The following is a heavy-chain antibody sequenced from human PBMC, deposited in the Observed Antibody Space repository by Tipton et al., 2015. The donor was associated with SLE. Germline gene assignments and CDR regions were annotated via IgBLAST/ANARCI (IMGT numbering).Heavy chain of an antibody. CDR2: IYYSGST. Sequence: TLSLTCTVSGGSISSSSYYWGWIRQAPGKGLEWIGSIYYSGSTYYNPSLKSRVTISVDTSKNQFSLKLSSVTAADTAVYYCARDRGLSSSWYEYFDLWGRGTLVTVSS. CDR3: ARDRGLSSSWYEYFDL. D-gene: IGHD6-13*01. J-gene: IGHJ2*01. V-gene: IGHV4-39*07. CDR1: GGSISSSSYY.